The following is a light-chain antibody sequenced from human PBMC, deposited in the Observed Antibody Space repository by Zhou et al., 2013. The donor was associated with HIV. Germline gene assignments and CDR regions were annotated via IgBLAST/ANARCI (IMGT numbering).Light chain of an antibody. CDR1: QNIDTY. J-gene: IGKJ1*01. Sequence: DIQMTQSPSSLSASVGDRLTISCRASQNIDTYLNWYQQRSGKAPKILIYGASNLQSGVPPRFNGSGSGTEFTLSISSLHPDDFATYYCHQYSSQWTFGQGTKVEIK. CDR2: GAS. CDR3: HQYSSQWT. V-gene: IGKV1-39*01.